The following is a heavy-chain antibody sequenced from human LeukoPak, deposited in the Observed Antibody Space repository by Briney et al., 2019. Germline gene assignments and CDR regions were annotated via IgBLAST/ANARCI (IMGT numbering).Heavy chain of an antibody. CDR2: IYHSGTT. CDR3: ARVVATYYYDSSAYYTNNFDY. D-gene: IGHD3-22*01. J-gene: IGHJ4*02. CDR1: GYSISNGYY. Sequence: PSETLSLTCTVSGYSISNGYYWGWIRQPPGRGLECIGTIYHSGTTYYNPSLKSRVTISVDTSKNQFSLKLSSMTAADTAVYYCARVVATYYYDSSAYYTNNFDYWGQGTLVTVSS. V-gene: IGHV4-38-2*02.